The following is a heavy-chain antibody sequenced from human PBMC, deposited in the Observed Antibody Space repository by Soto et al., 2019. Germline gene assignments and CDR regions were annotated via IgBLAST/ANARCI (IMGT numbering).Heavy chain of an antibody. CDR3: ARHEATAIRSFDS. J-gene: IGHJ4*02. D-gene: IGHD2-21*02. V-gene: IGHV4-59*08. CDR2: IYYTGST. CDR1: GGSISSYY. Sequence: QVQLQESGPGLVKPSETLSLTCTVSGGSISSYYWCWIRQPPGKGLEWIGYIYYTGSTNHNPPLKSRLTLSVDTSKNQFSLKLSSATAADTAVYYCARHEATAIRSFDSWGQGTLVTVSS.